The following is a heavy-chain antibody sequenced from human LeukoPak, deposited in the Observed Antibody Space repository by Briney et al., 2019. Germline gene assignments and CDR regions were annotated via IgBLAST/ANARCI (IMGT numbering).Heavy chain of an antibody. Sequence: GGSLRLSCAASGFTVSSNYMSWVRQAPGKGLEWVSVIYSGGSTYYADSVKGRFTISRDNSKNTLYLQMNSLRAEDTAVYYCARELAFAAVAGKWVAVGYFDYWGQGTLVTVSS. V-gene: IGHV3-66*01. D-gene: IGHD6-19*01. J-gene: IGHJ4*02. CDR2: IYSGGST. CDR3: ARELAFAAVAGKWVAVGYFDY. CDR1: GFTVSSNY.